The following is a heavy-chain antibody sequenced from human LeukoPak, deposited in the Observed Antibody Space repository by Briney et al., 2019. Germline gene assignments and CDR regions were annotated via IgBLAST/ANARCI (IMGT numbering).Heavy chain of an antibody. V-gene: IGHV4-30-2*01. CDR2: IYHSGST. CDR1: GGSISSGGYS. CDR3: ARGMYDFWSGSKATWFDP. J-gene: IGHJ5*02. Sequence: PSETLSLTCAVSGGSISSGGYSWSWIRQPPGKGLEWIGYIYHSGSTYYNPSLKSRVTISVDRSKNQFSLKLSSVTAADTAVYYCARGMYDFWSGSKATWFDPWGQGTLVTVSS. D-gene: IGHD3-3*01.